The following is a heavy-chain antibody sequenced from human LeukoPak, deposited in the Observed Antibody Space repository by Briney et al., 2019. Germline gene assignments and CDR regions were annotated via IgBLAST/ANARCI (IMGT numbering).Heavy chain of an antibody. CDR2: ISAYNGNT. V-gene: IGHV1-18*01. CDR3: ARVSLYYYGSGSSSSAFDI. CDR1: GYTFTSYG. J-gene: IGHJ3*02. Sequence: ASVKVSSKASGYTFTSYGISWVQQAPGQGLEWMGWISAYNGNTNYAQKLQGRVTMTTDTSTSTAYMELRSLRSDDTAVYYCARVSLYYYGSGSSSSAFDIWGQGTMVTVSS. D-gene: IGHD3-10*01.